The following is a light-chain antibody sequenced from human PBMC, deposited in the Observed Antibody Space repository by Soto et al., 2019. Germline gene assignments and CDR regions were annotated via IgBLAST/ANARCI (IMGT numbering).Light chain of an antibody. CDR2: DAS. J-gene: IGKJ5*01. V-gene: IGKV3-20*01. CDR1: QSVSSS. Sequence: EIVLTHSPATLSLSPCERATLSSRASQSVSSSLAWYQQKPGQAPRLLIYDASNRATGIPDRFSGSGSATDFTLTISRLEPEDFALYYCQHYGRSPITFGQGTRWRL. CDR3: QHYGRSPIT.